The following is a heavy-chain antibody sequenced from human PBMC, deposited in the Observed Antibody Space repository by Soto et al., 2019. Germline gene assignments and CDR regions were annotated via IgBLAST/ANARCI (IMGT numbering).Heavy chain of an antibody. Sequence: PGGSLRLSCAASGFTFSGSAMHWVRQASGKGLEWVGRIRSKANSYATAYAASVKGRFTISRDDSKNTAYLQMNSLKTEDTAVYYCTRLRVGSYHEYGSGSYLLNWFDPWGQGTLVTVSS. J-gene: IGHJ5*02. CDR2: IRSKANSYAT. D-gene: IGHD3-10*01. V-gene: IGHV3-73*01. CDR1: GFTFSGSA. CDR3: TRLRVGSYHEYGSGSYLLNWFDP.